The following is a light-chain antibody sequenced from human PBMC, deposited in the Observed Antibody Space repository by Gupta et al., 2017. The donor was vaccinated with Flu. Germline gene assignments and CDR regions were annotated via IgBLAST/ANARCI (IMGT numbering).Light chain of an antibody. CDR2: YKSDSDK. CDR3: MIWHSSAWV. J-gene: IGLJ3*02. CDR1: RGVDVGAYM. V-gene: IGLV5-45*01. Sequence: CTWRRGVDVGAYMILWDQQKPGSPPQYLLRYKSDSDKQQGSGVPSRFSGSKDLSANAGMLVISGLQSEDEADYYCMIWHSSAWVFGGGTKLTVL.